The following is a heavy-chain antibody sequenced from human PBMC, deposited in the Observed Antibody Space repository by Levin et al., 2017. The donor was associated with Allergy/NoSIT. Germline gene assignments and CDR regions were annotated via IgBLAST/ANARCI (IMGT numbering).Heavy chain of an antibody. CDR1: GFSLSTSGMC. J-gene: IGHJ4*02. D-gene: IGHD6-13*01. CDR2: IDWDDDK. Sequence: TLSLTLTCTFSGFSLSTSGMCVSWIRQPPGKALEWLARIDWDDDKYYSTSLKTRLSISKDTSKNQVVLTMTNMDPVDTATYYCARLVAAATAYYFDYWGQGTLVTASS. CDR3: ARLVAAATAYYFDY. V-gene: IGHV2-70*11.